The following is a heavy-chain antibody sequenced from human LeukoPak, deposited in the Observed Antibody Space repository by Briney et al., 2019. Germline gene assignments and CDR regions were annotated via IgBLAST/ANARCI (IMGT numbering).Heavy chain of an antibody. CDR2: IIPIFGTA. CDR3: ARGSNRFDP. Sequence: SSVKVSFTASVCTFSSYAISWVRQAPGQGLEGMGRIIPIFGTANYAQKFQGRVTITTDESTSTAYMELSSRRSDGTAVYYCARGSNRFDPWGQGTLVTVSS. CDR1: VCTFSSYA. J-gene: IGHJ5*02. V-gene: IGHV1-69*05.